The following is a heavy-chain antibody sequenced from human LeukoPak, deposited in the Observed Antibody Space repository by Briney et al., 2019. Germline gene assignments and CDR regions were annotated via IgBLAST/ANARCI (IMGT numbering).Heavy chain of an antibody. Sequence: GGSLRLSCAASGFPFSSYGMHWVRQAPGKGLEWVARLVYDARSDYANSVKGRFSTSRDDSKNTLFLDMSNLRVEDTALYYCARDLSAAFDFWGQGVLVNVSS. CDR3: ARDLSAAFDF. D-gene: IGHD6-25*01. J-gene: IGHJ4*02. CDR1: GFPFSSYG. CDR2: LVYDARS. V-gene: IGHV3-33*01.